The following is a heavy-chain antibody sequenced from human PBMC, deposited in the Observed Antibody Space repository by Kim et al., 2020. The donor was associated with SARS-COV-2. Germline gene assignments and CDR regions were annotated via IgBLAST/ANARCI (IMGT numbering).Heavy chain of an antibody. V-gene: IGHV3-23*01. D-gene: IGHD1-26*01. J-gene: IGHJ4*02. Sequence: YYGDSGKGRFTISRDNSKNTLYLQMNSLRAEDTAVYYCAKVRGSYYFDYWGQGTLVTVSS. CDR3: AKVRGSYYFDY.